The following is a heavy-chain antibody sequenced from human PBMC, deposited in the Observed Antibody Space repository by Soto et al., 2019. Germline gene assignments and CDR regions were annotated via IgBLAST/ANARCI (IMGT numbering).Heavy chain of an antibody. J-gene: IGHJ4*02. Sequence: ESGGGLVKPGGSLRLSCAASGFTFSDYYMSWIRQAPGKGLEWVSYISRSSSYTNYADSVNGRFTISRDNAKNSLYLQMNSRRADDAAVYYCAGGGGSYLPDYWGQGTLVTVSS. CDR2: ISRSSSYT. V-gene: IGHV3-11*03. CDR3: AGGGGSYLPDY. D-gene: IGHD1-26*01. CDR1: GFTFSDYY.